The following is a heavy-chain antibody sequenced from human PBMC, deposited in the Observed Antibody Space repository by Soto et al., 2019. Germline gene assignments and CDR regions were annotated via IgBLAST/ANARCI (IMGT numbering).Heavy chain of an antibody. CDR3: ARGGDGYNRGAVY. J-gene: IGHJ4*02. Sequence: QVQLVQSGAEVKEPGSSVKVSCKASGGGNLRDYRTTWVRRAPGQGLEWMGGIIPKLGSANYAQNFQGRVTITADESTNTVYMELRSLRSDDTAVYYCARGGDGYNRGAVYWGQGTPVTVSS. D-gene: IGHD2-21*01. CDR1: GGGNLRDYR. V-gene: IGHV1-69*01. CDR2: IIPKLGSA.